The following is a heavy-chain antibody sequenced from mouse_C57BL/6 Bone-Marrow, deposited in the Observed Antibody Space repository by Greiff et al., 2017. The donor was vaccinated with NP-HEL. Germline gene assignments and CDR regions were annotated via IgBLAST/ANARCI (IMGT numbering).Heavy chain of an antibody. Sequence: VQLKESGGGLVKPGGSLKLSCAASGFTFSSYAMSWVRQTPEKRLEWVATISDGGSYTYYPDNVKGRFTISRDNAKNNLYLQMSHLKSEDTAMYYCARGGLFAYWGQGTLVTVSA. J-gene: IGHJ3*01. V-gene: IGHV5-4*01. CDR1: GFTFSSYA. CDR3: ARGGLFAY. CDR2: ISDGGSYT.